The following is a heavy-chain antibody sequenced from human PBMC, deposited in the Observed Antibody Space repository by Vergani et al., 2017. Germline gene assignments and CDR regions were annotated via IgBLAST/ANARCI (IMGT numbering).Heavy chain of an antibody. Sequence: EVQLVESGGGLVKPGGSLRLSCAASGFTFSSYSMNWVRQAPGKGLEWVSSISSSSSYIYYADSVKGRFTISSDNAKNSLYLQMNSLRAEDTAVYYCARDEDGDYFFDYWGQGTLVTVSS. V-gene: IGHV3-21*01. D-gene: IGHD4-17*01. J-gene: IGHJ4*02. CDR3: ARDEDGDYFFDY. CDR1: GFTFSSYS. CDR2: ISSSSSYI.